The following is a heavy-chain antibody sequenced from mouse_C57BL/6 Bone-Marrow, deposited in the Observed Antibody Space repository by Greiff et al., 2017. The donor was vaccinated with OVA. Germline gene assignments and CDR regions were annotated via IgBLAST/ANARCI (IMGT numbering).Heavy chain of an antibody. CDR3: AREGYDGYYYDY. D-gene: IGHD2-3*01. J-gene: IGHJ4*01. Sequence: EVQVVESGPVLVKPGASVKMSCKASGYTFTDYYMNWVKQSHGKSLEWIGVINPYNGGTSYNQKFKGKATLTVDKSSSTAYMELNSLTSEDSAVYYCAREGYDGYYYDYWGQGTSVTVSS. CDR1: GYTFTDYY. CDR2: INPYNGGT. V-gene: IGHV1-19*01.